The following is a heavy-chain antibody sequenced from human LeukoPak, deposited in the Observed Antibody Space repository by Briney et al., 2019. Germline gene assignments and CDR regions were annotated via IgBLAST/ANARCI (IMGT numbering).Heavy chain of an antibody. CDR3: AKDDAWLRYQY. CDR2: INPSGSYT. CDR1: GFTFTSYY. D-gene: IGHD3-9*01. V-gene: IGHV1-46*01. J-gene: IGHJ4*02. Sequence: ASVKVSCKASGFTFTSYYMHWVRQAPGQGLEWMGIINPSGSYTSYAQKFQGRVTMTRDTSTSTVYMELSSLRSEDTAVYYCAKDDAWLRYQYWGQGTLVTVSS.